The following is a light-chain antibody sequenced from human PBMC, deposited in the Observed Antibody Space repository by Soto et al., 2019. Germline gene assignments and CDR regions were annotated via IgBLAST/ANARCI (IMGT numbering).Light chain of an antibody. CDR1: QSVSNDF. Sequence: EIVLTQSPGILSLSPGERATLSCRSSQSVSNDFLAWYQQKPGQAPRLLFYGASTRATDVPDRFSGSGSGADFTLSISRLEPEDFAVYYCQQYGSSPPRTFGQGTKVDIK. V-gene: IGKV3-20*01. CDR2: GAS. J-gene: IGKJ1*01. CDR3: QQYGSSPPRT.